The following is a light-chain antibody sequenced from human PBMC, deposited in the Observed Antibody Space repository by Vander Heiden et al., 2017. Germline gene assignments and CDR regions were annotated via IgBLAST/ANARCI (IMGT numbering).Light chain of an antibody. J-gene: IGKJ1*01. CDR2: AAS. CDR1: QGISSY. Sequence: DIQLTQPPSFLSASVGDRVTITCRASQGISSYLAWYQQKPGKAPKLLIYAASTLQRGVPSRLSGSGYGTEFTLTISSLQPEDFATYYCQQLNSYPPWTFGQGTKVEIK. CDR3: QQLNSYPPWT. V-gene: IGKV1-9*01.